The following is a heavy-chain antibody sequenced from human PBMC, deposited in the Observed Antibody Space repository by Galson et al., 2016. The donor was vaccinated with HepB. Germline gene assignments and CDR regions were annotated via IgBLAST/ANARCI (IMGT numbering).Heavy chain of an antibody. Sequence: SVKVSCKASGYTFTDFGISWVRQAPGQGLEWMGWISAYNGNSYYEQKFQARVTMTTDTSTSTANRELRSLRSDDAAVYFCARDPGSLPLDIFFDYWGQGTLVTVSS. D-gene: IGHD5-12*01. V-gene: IGHV1-18*01. J-gene: IGHJ4*02. CDR1: GYTFTDFG. CDR3: ARDPGSLPLDIFFDY. CDR2: ISAYNGNS.